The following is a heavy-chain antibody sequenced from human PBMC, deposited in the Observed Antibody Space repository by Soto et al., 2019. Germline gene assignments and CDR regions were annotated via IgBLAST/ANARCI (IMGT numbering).Heavy chain of an antibody. J-gene: IGHJ4*02. V-gene: IGHV3-33*01. D-gene: IGHD6-13*01. Sequence: QEQLVESGGGVVQPGRSLRLSCAASGFTFSSYGMHWVRQAPGKGLEWVAVIWYDGSNKYYADSVKGRFTISRDNSKNTLYLQMNSLRAEDTAVYYCARGQEGEQLLQRILDYWGQGTLVTVSS. CDR3: ARGQEGEQLLQRILDY. CDR2: IWYDGSNK. CDR1: GFTFSSYG.